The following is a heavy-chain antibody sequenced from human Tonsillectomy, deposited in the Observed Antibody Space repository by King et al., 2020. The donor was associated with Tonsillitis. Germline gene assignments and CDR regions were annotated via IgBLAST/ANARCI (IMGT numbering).Heavy chain of an antibody. CDR1: GYSFTNYY. Sequence: VQLVESGAEVKEPGASLKVSCKASGYSFTNYYMHWVRQAPGQRLEWMGLINPSGTGTGYAQNFQGRITMTRDMSTGTDYMELSSLRSDDTAVYHCARDGGSFRNFDLWGRGTLVTVSS. J-gene: IGHJ2*01. V-gene: IGHV1-46*01. D-gene: IGHD2/OR15-2a*01. CDR3: ARDGGSFRNFDL. CDR2: INPSGTGT.